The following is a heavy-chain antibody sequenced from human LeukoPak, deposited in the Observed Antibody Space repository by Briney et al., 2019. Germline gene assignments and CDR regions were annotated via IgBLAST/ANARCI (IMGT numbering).Heavy chain of an antibody. Sequence: GGSLRLSCAASGFTFNTYGMNWVRQAPGKGLEWVAVLSYDDGSNKYYADSVKGRFTISRDNSKNTLYLQMNSLRAEDAAVYYCAKALTENPSYYYYGMDVWGQGTTVTVSS. CDR1: GFTFNTYG. J-gene: IGHJ6*02. CDR3: AKALTENPSYYYYGMDV. CDR2: LSYDDGSNK. V-gene: IGHV3-30*18. D-gene: IGHD1-14*01.